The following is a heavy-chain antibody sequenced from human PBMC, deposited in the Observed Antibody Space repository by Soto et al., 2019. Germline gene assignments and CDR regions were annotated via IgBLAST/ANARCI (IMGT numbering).Heavy chain of an antibody. J-gene: IGHJ1*01. D-gene: IGHD2-15*01. Sequence: GGSLRLSCAASGFTFSSYAMHWVRQAPGKGLEYVSAISSNGGSTYYANSVKGRFTISRDNSKNTLYLQMSSLRAEDTAVYYCAISDCSGGSCYFGYLQHWGQGTLVTVSS. V-gene: IGHV3-64*01. CDR1: GFTFSSYA. CDR3: AISDCSGGSCYFGYLQH. CDR2: ISSNGGST.